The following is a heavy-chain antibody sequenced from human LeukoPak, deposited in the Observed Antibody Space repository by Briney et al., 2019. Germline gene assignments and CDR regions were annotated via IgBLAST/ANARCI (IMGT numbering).Heavy chain of an antibody. CDR3: TSSQPSSSPVDY. D-gene: IGHD6-6*01. Sequence: GGSLRLSCAASGFTFSGSAMHWVRQASGKGLEWVGRIRSKANSYATAYAASVKGRFTISRDDSKNTAYLQMNSLKTEDTAVYYCTSSQPSSSPVDYWGQGTLVTVSS. J-gene: IGHJ4*02. CDR1: GFTFSGSA. V-gene: IGHV3-73*01. CDR2: IRSKANSYAT.